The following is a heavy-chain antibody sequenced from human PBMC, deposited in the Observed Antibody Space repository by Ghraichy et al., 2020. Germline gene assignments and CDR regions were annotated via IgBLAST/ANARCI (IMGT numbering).Heavy chain of an antibody. CDR3: ARESEGIAVAGAYFDY. J-gene: IGHJ4*02. Sequence: GETLNISCAASGFTVSSNYMSWVRQAPGKGLEWVSVIYSGGSTYYADSVKGRFTISRDNSKNTLYLQMNSLRAEDTAVYYCARESEGIAVAGAYFDYWGQGTLVTVSS. V-gene: IGHV3-53*01. CDR2: IYSGGST. D-gene: IGHD6-19*01. CDR1: GFTVSSNY.